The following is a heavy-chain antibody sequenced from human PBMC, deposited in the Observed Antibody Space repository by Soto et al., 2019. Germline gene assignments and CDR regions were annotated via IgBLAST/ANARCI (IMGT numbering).Heavy chain of an antibody. Sequence: LRLSCAASGFTFSSYGMHWVRQAPGKGLEWVAVISYDGSNKYYADSVKGRFTISRDNSKNTLYLQMNSLRAEDTAVYYCAKDSGGPTHYYYGMDVWGQGTTVTVSS. V-gene: IGHV3-30*18. D-gene: IGHD1-26*01. CDR3: AKDSGGPTHYYYGMDV. J-gene: IGHJ6*02. CDR2: ISYDGSNK. CDR1: GFTFSSYG.